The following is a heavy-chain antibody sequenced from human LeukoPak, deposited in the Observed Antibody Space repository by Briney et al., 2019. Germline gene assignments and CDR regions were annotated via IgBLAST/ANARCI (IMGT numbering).Heavy chain of an antibody. CDR2: ISAYNGNT. Sequence: APVKVSCKASLYTFTRSVICSVRPAPEQRVERVGWISAYNGNTNYAQKLQGRVTMTTDTSTSTAYMELRSLRSDDRAVYYCAREGYFDWLLDYWGQGTLVTVSS. CDR1: LYTFTRSV. D-gene: IGHD3-9*01. V-gene: IGHV1-18*01. J-gene: IGHJ4*02. CDR3: AREGYFDWLLDY.